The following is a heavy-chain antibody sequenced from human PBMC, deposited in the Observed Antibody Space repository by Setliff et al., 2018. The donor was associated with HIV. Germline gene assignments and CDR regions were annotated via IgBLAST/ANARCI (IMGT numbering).Heavy chain of an antibody. CDR2: INLTGGT. Sequence: SETLSLTCAVSGGSFRDYFWTWIRQPPGKGLEWIGEINLTGGTSYNPSLESRVTISVDTSKNQFSLNLTSVTAADTAVYYCASRVYYYDSNNFLREEGFDPWGQGTLVTVSS. J-gene: IGHJ5*02. V-gene: IGHV4-34*01. CDR3: ASRVYYYDSNNFLREEGFDP. CDR1: GGSFRDYF. D-gene: IGHD3-22*01.